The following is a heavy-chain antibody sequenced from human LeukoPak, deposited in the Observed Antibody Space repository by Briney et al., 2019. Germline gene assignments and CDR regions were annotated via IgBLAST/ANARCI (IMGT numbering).Heavy chain of an antibody. D-gene: IGHD2-8*01. V-gene: IGHV3-23*01. CDR3: AKDSNGARFDP. J-gene: IGHJ5*02. Sequence: GGSLRLSCAASGFTFSSYAMSWVRQAPGKGLEWVSAISGSGSGGSTYYADSVKGRFTISGDKSKSTLYLQMNSLRAEDTAVYYCAKDSNGARFDPWGQGILVTVSS. CDR1: GFTFSSYA. CDR2: ISGSGSGGST.